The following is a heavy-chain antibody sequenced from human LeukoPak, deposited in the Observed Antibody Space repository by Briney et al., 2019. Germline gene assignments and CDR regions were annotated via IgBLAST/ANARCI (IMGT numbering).Heavy chain of an antibody. D-gene: IGHD3-10*01. CDR1: GYTFTGYY. V-gene: IGHV1-2*02. Sequence: ASVKVSCKASGYTFTGYYMHWVRQAPGQGLEWMGWINPNSGGTNYAQKFQGRVTMTRDTSISTAYMELSRPRSDDTAVYYCATAQGYYYGSGSLPYWGQGTLVTVSS. CDR3: ATAQGYYYGSGSLPY. CDR2: INPNSGGT. J-gene: IGHJ4*02.